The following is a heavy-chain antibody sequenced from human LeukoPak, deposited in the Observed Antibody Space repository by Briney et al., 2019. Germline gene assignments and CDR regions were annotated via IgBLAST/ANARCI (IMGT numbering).Heavy chain of an antibody. V-gene: IGHV4-30-2*01. Sequence: PSQTLSLTCAVSGCSISSGGYSWRWIRQPPGKGPEWIGYIYHSGCTYYNPSLKSRVTISVDRSNNQFSLKLSSVTAADTAVYYCARGGSGYDYGTFDYWGQGTLVTVSS. CDR1: GCSISSGGYS. CDR3: ARGGSGYDYGTFDY. J-gene: IGHJ4*02. CDR2: IYHSGCT. D-gene: IGHD5-12*01.